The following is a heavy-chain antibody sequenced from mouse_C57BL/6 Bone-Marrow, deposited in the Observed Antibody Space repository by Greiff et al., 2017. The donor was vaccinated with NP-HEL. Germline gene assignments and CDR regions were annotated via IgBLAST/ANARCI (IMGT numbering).Heavy chain of an antibody. Sequence: EVKVVESGGGLVQPGGSLKLSCAASGFTFSDYYMYWVRQTPEKRLEWVAYISNGGGSTYYPDTVKGRFTISRDNAKNTLYLQMSRLKSEDTAMYYCARHGTNRLYYAMDYWGQGTSVTVSS. CDR3: ARHGTNRLYYAMDY. CDR1: GFTFSDYY. CDR2: ISNGGGST. V-gene: IGHV5-12*01. J-gene: IGHJ4*01. D-gene: IGHD4-1*01.